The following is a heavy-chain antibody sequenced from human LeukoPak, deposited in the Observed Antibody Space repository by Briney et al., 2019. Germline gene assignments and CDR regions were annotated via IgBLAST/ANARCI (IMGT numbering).Heavy chain of an antibody. CDR3: ARGGTYSRGLLVY. CDR2: IRAYNGNT. D-gene: IGHD1-26*01. J-gene: IGHJ4*02. V-gene: IGHV1-18*04. Sequence: ASVKVSCKASGYSFTGYYMHWVRQAPGQGLEWMGWIRAYNGNTNYAQKFQGRVAMTTDTSTSTAYMELRSLRSDDTAVYYCARGGTYSRGLLVYWGQGTLVTVSS. CDR1: GYSFTGYY.